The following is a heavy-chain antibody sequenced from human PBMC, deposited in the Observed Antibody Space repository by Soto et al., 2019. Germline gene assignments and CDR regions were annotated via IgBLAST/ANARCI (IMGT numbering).Heavy chain of an antibody. V-gene: IGHV4-59*11. CDR3: ARGGHYDSSGYYPSFDY. CDR2: IYYSGST. D-gene: IGHD3-22*01. CDR1: GGSISNHY. J-gene: IGHJ4*02. Sequence: SETLSLTWTVAGGSISNHYGSWIRQPPGKGLEWIGYIYYSGSTNYNPSLKSRVTISVDTSKNQFSLKLSSVTAADTAVYYCARGGHYDSSGYYPSFDYWGQGTLVTVSS.